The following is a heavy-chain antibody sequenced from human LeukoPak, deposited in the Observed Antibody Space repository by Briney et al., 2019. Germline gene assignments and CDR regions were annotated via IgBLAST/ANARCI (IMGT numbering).Heavy chain of an antibody. J-gene: IGHJ4*02. V-gene: IGHV3-30-3*01. D-gene: IGHD1-1*01. Sequence: GGSLRLSCAASGFTFSSYAMHWVRQAPGKGLEWVAVISYDGSNKYYADSVKGRFTISRDNSKNTLYLQMNSLRAEDTAVYYCAKAGGYNWNAYYFDYWGQGTLVTVSS. CDR2: ISYDGSNK. CDR1: GFTFSSYA. CDR3: AKAGGYNWNAYYFDY.